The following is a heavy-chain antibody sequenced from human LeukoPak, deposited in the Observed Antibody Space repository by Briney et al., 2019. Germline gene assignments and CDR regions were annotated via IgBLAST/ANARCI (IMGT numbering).Heavy chain of an antibody. J-gene: IGHJ4*02. CDR2: INHSGST. Sequence: SETLSLTCAVYGGSFSGYYWSWIRQPPGKGLEWIGEINHSGSTNYNPSLKSRVTISVDTSKNQFSLKLSSVTAADTAVYYCARGWYSSGWLHKPRLFDYWGQRTLVTVSS. CDR1: GGSFSGYY. CDR3: ARGWYSSGWLHKPRLFDY. D-gene: IGHD6-19*01. V-gene: IGHV4-34*01.